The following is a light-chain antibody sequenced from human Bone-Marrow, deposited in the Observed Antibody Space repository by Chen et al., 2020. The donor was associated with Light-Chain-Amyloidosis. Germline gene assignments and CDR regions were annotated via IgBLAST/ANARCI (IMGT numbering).Light chain of an antibody. CDR3: QQYYSTPQT. CDR1: QSVLYSSNNKNY. CDR2: WAS. Sequence: DIVMNQSPDSLAVSRGERATINCKSSQSVLYSSNNKNYLAWYQQKPGQPPKLLIYWASTRESGVPDRFSGSGSGTDFTLTISSLQAEDVAVYYCQQYYSTPQTFGQGTKLEIK. J-gene: IGKJ2*01. V-gene: IGKV4-1*01.